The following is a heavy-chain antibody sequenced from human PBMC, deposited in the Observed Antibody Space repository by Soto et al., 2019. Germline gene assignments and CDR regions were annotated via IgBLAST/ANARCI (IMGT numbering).Heavy chain of an antibody. V-gene: IGHV3-30-3*01. D-gene: IGHD3-10*02. CDR1: GFTFSSYA. J-gene: IGHJ4*02. Sequence: GGSLRLSCAASGFTFSSYAMHWVRQAPGKGLEWVAVITYDRSNKYYADSVKGRFTISRDNSKNTLYLQMNSLRAEDTAVYYCARDLRSVFEGSFDYWGQGTLVTVSS. CDR3: ARDLRSVFEGSFDY. CDR2: ITYDRSNK.